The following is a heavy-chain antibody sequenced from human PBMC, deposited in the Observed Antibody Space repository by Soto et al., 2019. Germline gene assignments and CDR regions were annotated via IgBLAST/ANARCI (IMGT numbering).Heavy chain of an antibody. D-gene: IGHD2-15*01. CDR1: GFTFSRYW. Sequence: GGSLRLSCAASGFTFSRYWMNWVRQAPGKGLEWVANIKQDGSEKYYVDSVKGRFTISRDNAKNSLYLQMNSLRVEDTAVYYCARVDCSGGSCYVFDYWGQGTLVTSPQ. J-gene: IGHJ4*02. V-gene: IGHV3-7*04. CDR2: IKQDGSEK. CDR3: ARVDCSGGSCYVFDY.